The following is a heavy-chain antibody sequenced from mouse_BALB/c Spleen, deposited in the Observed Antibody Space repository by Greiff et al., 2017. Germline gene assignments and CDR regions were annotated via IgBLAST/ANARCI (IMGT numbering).Heavy chain of an antibody. Sequence: EVKLMESGPSLVKPSQTLSLTCSVTGDSITSGYWNWIRKFPGNKLEYMGYISYSGSTYYNPSLKSRISITRDTSKNQYYLQLNSVTTEDTATYYCAAYDGNYAWFAYWGQGTLVTVSA. V-gene: IGHV3-8*02. D-gene: IGHD2-10*01. CDR3: AAYDGNYAWFAY. CDR1: GDSITSGY. CDR2: ISYSGST. J-gene: IGHJ3*01.